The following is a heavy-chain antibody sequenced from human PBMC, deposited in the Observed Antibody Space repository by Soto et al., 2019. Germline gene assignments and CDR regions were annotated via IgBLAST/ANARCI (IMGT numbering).Heavy chain of an antibody. CDR3: TRSGSSPYYYGMDV. V-gene: IGHV3-74*01. CDR2: INSDGSNT. Sequence: EVQLVESGGGLVQPGGSLRLSCAASGFTFSSYWMHWVRQAPGKGLVWVSRINSDGSNTNYADSVKGRFTISRDNAKNTLYRQMNSLRAEDTAVYYCTRSGSSPYYYGMDVWGQGTTVTVSS. CDR1: GFTFSSYW. D-gene: IGHD6-6*01. J-gene: IGHJ6*02.